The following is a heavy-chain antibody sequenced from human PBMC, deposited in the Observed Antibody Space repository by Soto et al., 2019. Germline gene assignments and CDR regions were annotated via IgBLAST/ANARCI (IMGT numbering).Heavy chain of an antibody. D-gene: IGHD2-2*01. Sequence: PGGSLRLSCAASGFTFSSYAMHWVRQAPGKGLEWVAVISYDGSNKYYADSVKGRFTISRDNSKNTLYLQMNSLRAEDTAVYYCAREVGYCSSTSCSRGGGYYYGMDVWGQGTTVTVSS. CDR3: AREVGYCSSTSCSRGGGYYYGMDV. J-gene: IGHJ6*02. CDR1: GFTFSSYA. CDR2: ISYDGSNK. V-gene: IGHV3-30-3*01.